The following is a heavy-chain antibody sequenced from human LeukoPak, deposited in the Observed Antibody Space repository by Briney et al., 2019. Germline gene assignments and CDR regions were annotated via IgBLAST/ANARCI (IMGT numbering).Heavy chain of an antibody. CDR3: ARGEEAVVPAAIDY. Sequence: ASVKVSCKASGYTFTGYYMHWVRQAPGQGLEWMGWINPNSGGTSYAQKFQGRVTMTRDTSTSTVYMELSSLRSEDTAVYYCARGEEAVVPAAIDYWGQGTLVTVSS. J-gene: IGHJ4*02. D-gene: IGHD2-2*01. V-gene: IGHV1-2*02. CDR1: GYTFTGYY. CDR2: INPNSGGT.